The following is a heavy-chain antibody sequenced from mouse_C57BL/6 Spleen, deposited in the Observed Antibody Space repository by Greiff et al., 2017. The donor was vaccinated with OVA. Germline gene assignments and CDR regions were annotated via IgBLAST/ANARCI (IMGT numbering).Heavy chain of an antibody. J-gene: IGHJ2*01. CDR2: ISSGGSYT. V-gene: IGHV5-6*01. D-gene: IGHD2-5*01. CDR1: GFTFSSYG. CDR3: ARHSKGYFDY. Sequence: EVQVVESGGDLVKPGGSLKLSCAASGFTFSSYGMSWVRQTPDKRLEWVATISSGGSYTYYPDSVKGRFTISRDNAKNTLYLQMSSLKSEDTAMYYCARHSKGYFDYWGQGTTLTVSS.